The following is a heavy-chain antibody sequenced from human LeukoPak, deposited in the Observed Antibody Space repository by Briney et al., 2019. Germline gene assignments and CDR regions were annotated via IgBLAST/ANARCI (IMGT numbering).Heavy chain of an antibody. CDR1: GGSLSSYF. V-gene: IGHV4-59*01. CDR3: ARADQFCPDYYGSSGFDY. Sequence: SETLSLTCTVSGGSLSSYFWCWVRQPPGKGLEWVGHINDSATSNYYPSPKSRVTISLYPSKNQFSLKLSSVTAADTAVYYCARADQFCPDYYGSSGFDYWGQGTLVTVSS. J-gene: IGHJ4*02. D-gene: IGHD3-22*01. CDR2: INDSATS.